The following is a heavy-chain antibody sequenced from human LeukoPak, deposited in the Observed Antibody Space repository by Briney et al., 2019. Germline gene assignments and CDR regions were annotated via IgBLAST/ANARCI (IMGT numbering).Heavy chain of an antibody. D-gene: IGHD1-26*01. CDR1: GFTVSSNY. V-gene: IGHV3-66*01. J-gene: IGHJ4*02. CDR2: IYSGGST. Sequence: GGSLRLSCAASGFTVSSNYVSWVRQAPGKGLEWVSLIYSGGSTYYADSVKGRFTISRDNAKNSLYLQMNSLRAEDTAVYYCASGIYYFDYWGQGTLVTVSS. CDR3: ASGIYYFDY.